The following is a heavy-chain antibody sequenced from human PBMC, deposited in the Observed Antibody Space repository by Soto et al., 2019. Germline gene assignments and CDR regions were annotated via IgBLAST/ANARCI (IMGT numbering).Heavy chain of an antibody. CDR3: ARDRGWELGPGDY. CDR2: ISYDGGNK. J-gene: IGHJ4*02. V-gene: IGHV3-30-3*01. CDR1: GFTFSNYA. D-gene: IGHD1-26*01. Sequence: QVQLVESGGGVVQPGRSLRLSCAASGFTFSNYAVHWVRQAPGKGLEWVAVISYDGGNKYYADSVKGRFTISRDNSNDTLYLQMNSLRAEDTAVYYGARDRGWELGPGDYWGQGTLVTVSS.